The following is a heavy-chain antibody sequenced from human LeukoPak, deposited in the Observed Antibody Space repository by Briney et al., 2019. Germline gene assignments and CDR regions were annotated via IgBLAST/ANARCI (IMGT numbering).Heavy chain of an antibody. CDR2: ISSSGSTI. D-gene: IGHD3-3*01. CDR3: ASLGLGFWSGYYYFDY. J-gene: IGHJ4*02. CDR1: GFTFSDYY. Sequence: GGSLRLSCAASGFTFSDYYMSLIRQAPGKGLEWVSYISSSGSTIYYADSVKGRFTISRDNAKNSLYLQMNSLRAEDTAVYYCASLGLGFWSGYYYFDYWGQGTLVTVSS. V-gene: IGHV3-11*01.